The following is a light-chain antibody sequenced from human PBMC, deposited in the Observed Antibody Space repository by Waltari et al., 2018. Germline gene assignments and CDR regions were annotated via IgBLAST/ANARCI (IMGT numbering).Light chain of an antibody. Sequence: QSVLTQPPSVSAAPGQKVTISCSGGSSNIENNFVSWYQQFPGTAPKLLIYDKNKRPSGIPDRFSGPKSGTSATLDITGLQTGDEADYYCGTWDAGLSSGGFGGGTKLTVL. J-gene: IGLJ3*02. V-gene: IGLV1-51*01. CDR3: GTWDAGLSSGG. CDR2: DKN. CDR1: SSNIENNF.